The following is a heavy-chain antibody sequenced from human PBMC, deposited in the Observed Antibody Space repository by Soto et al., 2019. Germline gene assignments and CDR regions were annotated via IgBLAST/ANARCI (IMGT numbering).Heavy chain of an antibody. CDR2: IYYSGST. CDR3: ARVRSGGFGDRNGWFDP. CDR1: GGSISSGGYY. V-gene: IGHV4-31*03. J-gene: IGHJ5*02. Sequence: QVQLQESGPGLVKPSQTLSLTCTVSGGSISSGGYYWSWIRQHPGKGLEWIGYIYYSGSTYYNPSLKSRVTISVDTSKNQFSLKLSSVTAADTAVYYCARVRSGGFGDRNGWFDPWGQGTLVTVSS. D-gene: IGHD3-10*01.